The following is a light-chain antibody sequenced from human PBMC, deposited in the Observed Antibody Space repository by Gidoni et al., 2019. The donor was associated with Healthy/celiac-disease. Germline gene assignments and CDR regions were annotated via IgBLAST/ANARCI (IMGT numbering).Light chain of an antibody. Sequence: VLTPSPGTLSLSPGERATLSCRASPSVSSSYLAWYQQKPGQAPRLLTDGASSRATGIPDRFSGSGSGTDFTLTISRLEPEDFAVYYCQQYGSSGWTFGQGTKVEIK. CDR3: QQYGSSGWT. V-gene: IGKV3-20*01. CDR1: PSVSSSY. CDR2: GAS. J-gene: IGKJ1*01.